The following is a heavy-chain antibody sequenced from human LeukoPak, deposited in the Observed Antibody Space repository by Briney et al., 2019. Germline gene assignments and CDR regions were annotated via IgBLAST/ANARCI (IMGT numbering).Heavy chain of an antibody. CDR2: IYYSGST. Sequence: SETLSLTCTVSGGSISSYYWSWIRQPPGKGLEWLGYIYYSGSTNYNPSLKSRVTISVDTSKNQFSLKLSSVTAADTAVYYCAGGCSTSCPVDYWGQGTLVTVSS. CDR1: GGSISSYY. J-gene: IGHJ4*02. V-gene: IGHV4-59*01. D-gene: IGHD2-2*01. CDR3: AGGCSTSCPVDY.